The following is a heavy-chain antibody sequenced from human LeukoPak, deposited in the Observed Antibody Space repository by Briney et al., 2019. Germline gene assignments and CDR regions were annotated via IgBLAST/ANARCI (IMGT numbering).Heavy chain of an antibody. CDR1: GYTFTGYY. D-gene: IGHD6-19*01. CDR2: INPNGGGT. Sequence: ASVKVSCKASGYTFTGYYMHWVRQAPGQGLEWMGWINPNGGGTNYAQKFQGRVTMTRDTSISTAYMELSRLRSDDTAVYYCARNPYSSGWFDYWGQGTLVTVSS. V-gene: IGHV1-2*02. J-gene: IGHJ4*02. CDR3: ARNPYSSGWFDY.